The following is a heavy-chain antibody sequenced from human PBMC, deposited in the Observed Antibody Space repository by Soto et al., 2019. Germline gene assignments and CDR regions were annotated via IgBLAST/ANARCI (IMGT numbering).Heavy chain of an antibody. V-gene: IGHV3-30*18. CDR3: AKDLKRITMARARGKYYYYGMDV. J-gene: IGHJ6*02. CDR1: GFTFSSYG. D-gene: IGHD3-10*01. CDR2: ISYDGSNK. Sequence: GGSLRLSCAASGFTFSSYGMHWVRQAPGKGLEWVAVISYDGSNKYYADSVKGRFTISRDNSKNTLYLQMNSLRAEDTAVYYCAKDLKRITMARARGKYYYYGMDVWGQGTTVTVSS.